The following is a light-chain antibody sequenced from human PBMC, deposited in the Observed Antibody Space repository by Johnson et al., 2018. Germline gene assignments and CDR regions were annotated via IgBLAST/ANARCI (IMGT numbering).Light chain of an antibody. CDR3: GTWDSSLSAGNV. Sequence: QSVLTQPPSVSAAPGQKVTISCSGSSSNIGNNYVSWYQQLPGTAPKLLIYENNKRPSGIPDRFSGSKSDTSATLRITGLQTGDEADYYCGTWDSSLSAGNVFGTGTKVTVL. CDR1: SSNIGNNY. J-gene: IGLJ1*01. CDR2: ENN. V-gene: IGLV1-51*02.